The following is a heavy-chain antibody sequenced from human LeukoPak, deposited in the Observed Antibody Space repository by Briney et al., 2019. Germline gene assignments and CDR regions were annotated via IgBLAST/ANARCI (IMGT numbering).Heavy chain of an antibody. CDR2: IFGSGGSP. J-gene: IGHJ4*02. Sequence: EGFLRLSCAASGFTFNSYAMYWVRQAPGKGLEWISGIFGSGGSPHYADSVKGRFTISRDNFQNTVYLQLGSLRVEDTAVYYCGKTTVGYSSGRYPGWPVDYWGQGALVTVSS. CDR3: GKTTVGYSSGRYPGWPVDY. V-gene: IGHV3-23*01. CDR1: GFTFNSYA. D-gene: IGHD2-15*01.